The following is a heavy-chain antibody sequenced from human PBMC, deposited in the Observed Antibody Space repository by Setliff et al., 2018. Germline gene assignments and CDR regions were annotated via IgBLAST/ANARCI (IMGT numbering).Heavy chain of an antibody. J-gene: IGHJ4*02. CDR2: IYPGDSDT. CDR3: ARLGVGCSGGSCYSENYFDY. CDR1: GYTFSNYW. Sequence: LGESLKISCKASGYTFSNYWIAWVRQMPGKGLEWMGIIYPGDSDTRYSPSFQGQVTISADKSISTAYLQWSSLKASDTAMYYWARLGVGCSGGSCYSENYFDYWGQGTLVTVSS. D-gene: IGHD2-15*01. V-gene: IGHV5-51*01.